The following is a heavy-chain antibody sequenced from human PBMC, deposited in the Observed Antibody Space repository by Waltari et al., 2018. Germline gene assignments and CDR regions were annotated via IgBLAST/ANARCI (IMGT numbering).Heavy chain of an antibody. J-gene: IGHJ4*02. D-gene: IGHD1-26*01. V-gene: IGHV3-23*01. CDR2: IREGGDII. CDR3: AKYCLMGATRAFDY. Sequence: EVQLLDSGGGLVQPGGSLRLSCAASGFNFPNYAMTWVRQAPGKGLEWVSVIREGGDIIHYAESVKGRFTISRDNSKNMLYLQMNSLRAEDTAVYYCAKYCLMGATRAFDYWGQGVLVTVSS. CDR1: GFNFPNYA.